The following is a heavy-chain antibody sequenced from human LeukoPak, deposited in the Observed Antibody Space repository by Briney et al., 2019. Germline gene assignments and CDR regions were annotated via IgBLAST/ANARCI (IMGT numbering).Heavy chain of an antibody. CDR2: INHSGST. Sequence: SETLSLTCAVYGGSFSGYYWSWIRQPPGKGLEWIGEINHSGSTNYNPSLKSRVTISVDTSKNQFSLKLSSVTAADTAVYYCARAPANRLLWFAKGFDPWGQGTLVTVSS. CDR1: GGSFSGYY. CDR3: ARAPANRLLWFAKGFDP. J-gene: IGHJ5*02. D-gene: IGHD3-10*01. V-gene: IGHV4-34*01.